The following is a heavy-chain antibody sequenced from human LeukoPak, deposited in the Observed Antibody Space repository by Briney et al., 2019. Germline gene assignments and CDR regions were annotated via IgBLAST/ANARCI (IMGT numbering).Heavy chain of an antibody. D-gene: IGHD5/OR15-5a*01. V-gene: IGHV3-30-3*02. CDR2: ISYDGSNK. CDR1: GFTFSSYA. CDR3: ANEGSLEDY. Sequence: GGSLRLSCAASGFTFSSYAMHWVRQAPGKGLEWVAVISYDGSNKYYADSVKGRFTISRDNSKNTLYLQMNSLRAEDTAVYYCANEGSLEDYWGQGTLVTVSS. J-gene: IGHJ4*02.